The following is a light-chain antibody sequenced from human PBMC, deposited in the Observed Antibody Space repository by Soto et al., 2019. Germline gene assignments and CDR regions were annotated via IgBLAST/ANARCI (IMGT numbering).Light chain of an antibody. V-gene: IGLV2-14*03. J-gene: IGLJ1*01. CDR3: NSYTSSSTYV. CDR1: SSDVGGSDH. CDR2: DFS. Sequence: QSVLTQPASVSGSPGQSITVSCTGTSSDVGGSDHVNWYQQHPGKAPKLMIFDFSNRPSGVSTRFSGSKSGNAASLTISGLQAEDEADYYCNSYTSSSTYVFGTGTKVTVL.